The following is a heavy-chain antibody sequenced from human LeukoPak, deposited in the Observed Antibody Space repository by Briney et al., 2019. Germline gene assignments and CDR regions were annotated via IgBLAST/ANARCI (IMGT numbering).Heavy chain of an antibody. CDR1: GGSISSYY. Sequence: SETLSLTCTVSGGSISSYYWSWIRQPPGKGLEWIGYIYTSGSTNYNPSPKSRVTISVDTSKNQFSLKLSSVTAADTAVYYCASSGRHYDSSGYYPNWFDPWGQGTLVTVSS. CDR3: ASSGRHYDSSGYYPNWFDP. V-gene: IGHV4-4*09. D-gene: IGHD3-22*01. J-gene: IGHJ5*02. CDR2: IYTSGST.